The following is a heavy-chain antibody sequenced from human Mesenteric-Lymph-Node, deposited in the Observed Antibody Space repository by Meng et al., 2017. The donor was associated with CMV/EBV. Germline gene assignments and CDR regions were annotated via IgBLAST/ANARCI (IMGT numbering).Heavy chain of an antibody. CDR2: INGDNANA. J-gene: IGHJ5*02. CDR1: FTKYG. CDR3: ARGRPITMVRGAGLNWFDP. Sequence: FTKYGISWVRQAPGQGLEWMGWINGDNANADYAQKFQGRVTLTTDTSTSTAYMELSSLRSEDTAVYYCARGRPITMVRGAGLNWFDPWGQGTLVTVSS. D-gene: IGHD3-10*01. V-gene: IGHV1-18*04.